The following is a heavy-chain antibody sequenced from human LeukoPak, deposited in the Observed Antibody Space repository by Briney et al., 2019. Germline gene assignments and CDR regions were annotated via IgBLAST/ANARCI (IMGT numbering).Heavy chain of an antibody. V-gene: IGHV4-4*07. CDR2: IYTSGST. J-gene: IGHJ3*02. CDR3: ATLTYYYDSSGRGSYAFDI. D-gene: IGHD3-22*01. Sequence: SETLSLTCTVSGASISSYYWSCIRQPAGKGLEWIGRIYTSGSTNYNPSLKSRVTMSVATSKNQFSLKLSSVTAADTAVYYCATLTYYYDSSGRGSYAFDIWGQGTMVTVSS. CDR1: GASISSYY.